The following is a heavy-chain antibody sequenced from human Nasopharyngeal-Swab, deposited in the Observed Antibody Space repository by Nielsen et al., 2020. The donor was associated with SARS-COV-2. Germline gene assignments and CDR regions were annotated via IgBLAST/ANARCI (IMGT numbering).Heavy chain of an antibody. D-gene: IGHD5-18*01. CDR2: IYSGGSST. J-gene: IGHJ4*02. Sequence: GGSLRLSCAASGFTFSSYAMSWVRQAPGKGLEWVSVIYSGGSSTYYADSVKGRFTISRDNSKNTLYLQMKSLRAEDTAVYYCAKEDTAMVIFDYWGQGTLVTVSS. CDR1: GFTFSSYA. V-gene: IGHV3-23*03. CDR3: AKEDTAMVIFDY.